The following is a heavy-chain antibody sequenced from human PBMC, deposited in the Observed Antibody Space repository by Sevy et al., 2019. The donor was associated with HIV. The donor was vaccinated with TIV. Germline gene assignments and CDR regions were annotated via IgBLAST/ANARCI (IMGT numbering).Heavy chain of an antibody. CDR1: GFTFSIYT. D-gene: IGHD2-8*01. CDR2: FCFGGSKI. CDR3: AREGCTQPHDY. V-gene: IGHV3-23*01. J-gene: IGHJ4*02. Sequence: GGSLRLSCAASGFTFSIYTMSWVRQAPGKGLEWVSTFCFGGSKIYYADSVKGRFTISRVNSRNTVYLQMNSLRADDTAVYSCAREGCTQPHDYWGQGTLVTVSS.